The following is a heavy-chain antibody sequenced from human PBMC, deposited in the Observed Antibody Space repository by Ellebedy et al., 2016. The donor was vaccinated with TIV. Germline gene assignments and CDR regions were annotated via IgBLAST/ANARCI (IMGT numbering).Heavy chain of an antibody. CDR1: GFTFSSYA. V-gene: IGHV3-23*01. D-gene: IGHD6-13*01. J-gene: IGHJ5*02. CDR3: AKDYSSSWYTGWFDP. CDR2: ISGSGGST. Sequence: GGSLRLXXAASGFTFSSYAMSWVRQAPGKGLEWVSAISGSGGSTYYADSVKGRFTISRDNSKNTLYLQMNSLRAEDTAVYYCAKDYSSSWYTGWFDPWGQGTLVTVSS.